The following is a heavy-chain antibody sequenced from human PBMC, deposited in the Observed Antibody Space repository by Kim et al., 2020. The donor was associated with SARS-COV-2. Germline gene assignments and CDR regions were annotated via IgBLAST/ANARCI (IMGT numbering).Heavy chain of an antibody. D-gene: IGHD3-10*01. Sequence: ASVKVSCKASGYTFTSYAMHWVRQAPGQRLEWMGWINAGNGNTKYSQKFQGRVTITRDTSASTAYMELSSLRSEDTAVYYCARGGWFGEGNYFDYWGQGTLVTVSS. CDR3: ARGGWFGEGNYFDY. CDR1: GYTFTSYA. V-gene: IGHV1-3*01. J-gene: IGHJ4*02. CDR2: INAGNGNT.